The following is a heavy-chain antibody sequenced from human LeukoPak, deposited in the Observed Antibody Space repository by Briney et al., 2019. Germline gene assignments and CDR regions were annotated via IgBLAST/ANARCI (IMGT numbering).Heavy chain of an antibody. CDR1: GFTFSDYY. CDR3: ARRCSSSCRAFDI. J-gene: IGHJ3*02. V-gene: IGHV3-11*01. Sequence: GGSLRLSCAASGFTFSDYYMSWIRQAPGKGLEWVSYISSSGSTIYYADSVKGRFTIPRDNAKNSLYLQMNSLRAEDTAVYYCARRCSSSCRAFDIWGQGTMVTVSS. D-gene: IGHD6-13*01. CDR2: ISSSGSTI.